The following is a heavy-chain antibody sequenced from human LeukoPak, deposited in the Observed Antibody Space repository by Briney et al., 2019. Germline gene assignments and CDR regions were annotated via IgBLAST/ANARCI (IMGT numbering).Heavy chain of an antibody. CDR3: ARGSRFLEWLLYHRNWFDP. J-gene: IGHJ5*02. D-gene: IGHD3-3*01. CDR2: LYSSGST. Sequence: SETLSLTCSVSGDSISNYYWSWIRQSAGKGLEWIGRLYSSGSTDYNPSLKSRVTISVDTSKNQFSLKLSSVTAADTAVYYCARGSRFLEWLLYHRNWFDPWGQGTLVTVSS. CDR1: GDSISNYY. V-gene: IGHV4-4*07.